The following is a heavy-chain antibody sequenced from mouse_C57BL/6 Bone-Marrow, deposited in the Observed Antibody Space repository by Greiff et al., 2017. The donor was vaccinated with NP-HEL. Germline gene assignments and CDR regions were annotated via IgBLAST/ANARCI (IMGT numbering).Heavy chain of an antibody. CDR1: GFSLSTSGMG. CDR3: ARVWLWYFDV. D-gene: IGHD2-10*02. Sequence: QVTLKECGPGILQSSQTLSLTCSFSGFSLSTSGMGVSWIRQPSGKGLEWLAHIYWDDDKRYNPSLKSRLTISKDTSRNQVFLKITSVDTADTATYYCARVWLWYFDVWGTGTTVTVSS. J-gene: IGHJ1*03. CDR2: IYWDDDK. V-gene: IGHV8-12*01.